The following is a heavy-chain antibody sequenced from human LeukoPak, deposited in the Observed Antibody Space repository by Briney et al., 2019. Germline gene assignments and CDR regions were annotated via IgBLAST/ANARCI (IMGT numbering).Heavy chain of an antibody. D-gene: IGHD1-14*01. V-gene: IGHV1-18*01. CDR3: ARSHPENWFDP. CDR2: ISAYNGNT. J-gene: IGHJ5*02. CDR1: GYTFTSYG. Sequence: ASVKVSCKASGYTFTSYGISWVRQAPGQGLEWMGWISAYNGNTNYAQKIQGKVTMTTDTSTSTANMELRSLRSDDTAVYYCARSHPENWFDPWGQGTPVTVSS.